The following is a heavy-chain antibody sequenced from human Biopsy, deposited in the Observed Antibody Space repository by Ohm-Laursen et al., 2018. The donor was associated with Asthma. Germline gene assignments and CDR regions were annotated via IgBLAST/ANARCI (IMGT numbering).Heavy chain of an antibody. CDR3: ARVPTTLRYFDL. V-gene: IGHV4-61*01. J-gene: IGHJ2*01. D-gene: IGHD2-15*01. CDR2: ISYSGGT. CDR1: GGSVSSGSYY. Sequence: TLSLTCTVSGGSVSSGSYYWSWIRQPPGKGLAWVSYISYSGGTDYNPSPKSRLTISMDTSKNQFSLKLSSVTAADTAVYYCARVPTTLRYFDLWGRGTLVTVSS.